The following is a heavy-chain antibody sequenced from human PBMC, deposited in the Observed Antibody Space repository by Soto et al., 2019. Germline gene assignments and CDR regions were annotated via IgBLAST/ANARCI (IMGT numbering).Heavy chain of an antibody. J-gene: IGHJ4*02. CDR2: INPSGGST. V-gene: IGHV1-46*01. CDR3: ARDPYYYDSSGYSLLDTRAFDY. CDR1: GYTFTSYY. Sequence: ASVEVSCKASGYTFTSYYMHWVRQAPGQGLEWMGIINPSGGSTSYAQKFQGRVTMTRDTSTSTVYMELRSLRSEDTAVYYCARDPYYYDSSGYSLLDTRAFDYWGQGTLVTVSS. D-gene: IGHD3-22*01.